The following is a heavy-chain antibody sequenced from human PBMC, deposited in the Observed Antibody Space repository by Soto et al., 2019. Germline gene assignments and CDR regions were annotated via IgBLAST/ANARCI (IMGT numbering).Heavy chain of an antibody. CDR1: GYTFTSYA. CDR2: INAGNGNT. J-gene: IGHJ4*02. CDR3: ARMELWFGELFSFDY. D-gene: IGHD3-10*01. Sequence: QVQLVQSGAEVKKPGASVKVSCKASGYTFTSYAMHWVRQDPGQRREWMGWINAGNGNTKYSQKFQGRVTITRDTSASTAYMELSSLRSEDTAVYYCARMELWFGELFSFDYWGQGTLVTVSS. V-gene: IGHV1-3*01.